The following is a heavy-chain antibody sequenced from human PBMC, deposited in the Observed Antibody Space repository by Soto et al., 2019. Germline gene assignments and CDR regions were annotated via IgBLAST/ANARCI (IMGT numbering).Heavy chain of an antibody. J-gene: IGHJ4*02. CDR2: ISGSGGST. V-gene: IGHV3-23*01. D-gene: IGHD3-3*01. CDR1: GFTFSSYA. CDR3: AKDEGFWSGYYFDY. Sequence: GGSLRLSCAASGFTFSSYAMSWVRQAPGKGLEWVSAISGSGGSTYYADSVKGRFTISRDNSKNTLYLQMNSLRAEDTAVDYCAKDEGFWSGYYFDYWGQGTLVTVSS.